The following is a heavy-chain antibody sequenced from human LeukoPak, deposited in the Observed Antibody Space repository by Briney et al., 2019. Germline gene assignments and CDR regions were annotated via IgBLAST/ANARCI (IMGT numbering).Heavy chain of an antibody. D-gene: IGHD1-26*01. CDR2: ITSSSSYI. CDR1: GFTFTSYN. V-gene: IGHV3-21*06. Sequence: GGSLRLSCAASGFTFTSYNMNWVRQAPGKGLEWVSSITSSSSYIYYADSVKGRFTISRDDAKNSLYLQMDSLRVEDTAEYYCAREPSRKWELTNWFDPWGQGTLVTVSS. CDR3: AREPSRKWELTNWFDP. J-gene: IGHJ5*02.